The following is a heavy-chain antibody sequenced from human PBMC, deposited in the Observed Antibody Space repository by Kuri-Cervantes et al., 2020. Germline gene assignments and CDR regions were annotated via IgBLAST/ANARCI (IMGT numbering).Heavy chain of an antibody. CDR2: ISRDSGAT. Sequence: GESLKISCAASGFTFSSYAMSWVRQAPGKGLEFVSYISRDSGATYYGDSVKGRFTISRDNAKNSLYLQMNSLSDEDTAVYYCARDDNWGFDYWGQGTPVTVSS. J-gene: IGHJ4*02. V-gene: IGHV3-48*02. D-gene: IGHD1-1*01. CDR1: GFTFSSYA. CDR3: ARDDNWGFDY.